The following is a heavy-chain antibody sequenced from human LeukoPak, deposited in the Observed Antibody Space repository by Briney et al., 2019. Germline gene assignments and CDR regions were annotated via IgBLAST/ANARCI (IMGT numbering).Heavy chain of an antibody. CDR3: ARQYCTGGSCYFNSGYYYHIDV. CDR1: GGSISSSNFY. V-gene: IGHV4-39*01. Sequence: SETLSLTCTVSGGSISSSNFYWGWIRQPPGKGLEWIGSIYYSGTTYYSPSLKSRVTISVDTSKNQFSLKLSSATAADRAVYYCARQYCTGGSCYFNSGYYYHIDVWGKGTTVTVSS. D-gene: IGHD2-15*01. J-gene: IGHJ6*03. CDR2: IYYSGTT.